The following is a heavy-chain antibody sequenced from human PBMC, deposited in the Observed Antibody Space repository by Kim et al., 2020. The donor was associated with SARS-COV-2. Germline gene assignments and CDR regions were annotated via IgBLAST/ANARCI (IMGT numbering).Heavy chain of an antibody. J-gene: IGHJ4*02. Sequence: STSLKTRLTISKDTSKNRVVLTMTNMDPVDTATYYCARTHQTYYYSFFDYWGQGTLVTVSS. D-gene: IGHD3-10*01. CDR3: ARTHQTYYYSFFDY. V-gene: IGHV2-70*01.